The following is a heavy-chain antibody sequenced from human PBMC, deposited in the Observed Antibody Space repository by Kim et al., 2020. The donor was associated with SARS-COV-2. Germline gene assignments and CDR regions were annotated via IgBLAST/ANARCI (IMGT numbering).Heavy chain of an antibody. V-gene: IGHV4-59*03. Sequence: SETLSLTCLVSGDSIRSDYWSWVRQSPETGLEWIGYLYYSGFTKYNPSLKDRASMSVDKSTNRFFFELSSVTVADTAISYCAKSIYEDSRGLADGFHVWG. J-gene: IGHJ3*01. CDR1: GDSIRSDY. D-gene: IGHD3-10*01. CDR3: AKSIYEDSRGLADGFHV. CDR2: LYYSGFT.